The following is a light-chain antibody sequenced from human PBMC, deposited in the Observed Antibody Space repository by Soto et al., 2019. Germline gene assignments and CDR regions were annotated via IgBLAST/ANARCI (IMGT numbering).Light chain of an antibody. J-gene: IGLJ2*01. Sequence: QSALTQPASLSGSPGQSITISCTGTSSDVGGYNYVSWYQQHPGKAPKLMIYDVSNRPSGVSNRFSGSKSGNTASLTISGLQAEDEADYYCSSYTSSSTLVFGGGPKLTVL. V-gene: IGLV2-14*01. CDR3: SSYTSSSTLV. CDR2: DVS. CDR1: SSDVGGYNY.